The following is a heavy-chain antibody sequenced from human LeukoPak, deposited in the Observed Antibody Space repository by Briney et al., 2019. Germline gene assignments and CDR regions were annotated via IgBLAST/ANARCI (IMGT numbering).Heavy chain of an antibody. V-gene: IGHV4-61*02. CDR3: ARDRGSKYGSGTFDY. CDR2: IYTSGST. Sequence: SETLSLTCTVSGGSISSGSYYWSWIRQPAGKGLEWIGRIYTSGSTNYNPSPKSRVTISVDTSKNQFSLKLSSVTAADTAVYYCARDRGSKYGSGTFDYWGQGTLVTVSS. J-gene: IGHJ4*02. D-gene: IGHD3-10*01. CDR1: GGSISSGSYY.